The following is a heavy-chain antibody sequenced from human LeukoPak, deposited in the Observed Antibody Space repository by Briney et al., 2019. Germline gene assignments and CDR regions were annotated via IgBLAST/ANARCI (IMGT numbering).Heavy chain of an antibody. D-gene: IGHD2-2*01. J-gene: IGHJ4*02. CDR3: AREKDIVVVPAARGGFDY. CDR1: GGTFSSYA. Sequence: SVKVSCKASGGTFSSYAISWVRQAPGQGLEWMGGIIPIFGTANYAQKFQGRVTITAGKSTSTAYMELSSLRSEDTAVYYCAREKDIVVVPAARGGFDYWGQGTLVTVSS. CDR2: IIPIFGTA. V-gene: IGHV1-69*06.